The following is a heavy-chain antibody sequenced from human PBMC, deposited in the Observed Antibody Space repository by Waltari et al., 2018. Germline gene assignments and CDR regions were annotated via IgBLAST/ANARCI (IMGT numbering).Heavy chain of an antibody. CDR2: ISGNNGHT. Sequence: QVQLVQSGAEVKKPGASVKVSCKASGYTFSDYGISWVRQAPGQGLEWMGWISGNNGHTNHAEKVQGRIITTKDTSTTTVYLELTYLPPDDTAVYYCARERHRLMEEGYLMALDPWGQGTLVTVSS. J-gene: IGHJ5*02. CDR3: ARERHRLMEEGYLMALDP. V-gene: IGHV1-18*01. CDR1: GYTFSDYG. D-gene: IGHD3-3*01.